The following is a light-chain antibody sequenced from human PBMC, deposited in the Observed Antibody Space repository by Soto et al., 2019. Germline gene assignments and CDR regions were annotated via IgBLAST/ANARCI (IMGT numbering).Light chain of an antibody. V-gene: IGKV3-15*01. J-gene: IGKJ1*01. CDR3: QQYNNWPQT. CDR2: GAS. CDR1: QSVSSN. Sequence: IGMTQSPATLSVSLGERATLSCRACQSVSSNLAWYQQKPGQAPRLLIYGASTRATGIPARFSGSGSGTEFTLTISSLQSEDFAVYYCQQYNNWPQTFSQGTKVEIK.